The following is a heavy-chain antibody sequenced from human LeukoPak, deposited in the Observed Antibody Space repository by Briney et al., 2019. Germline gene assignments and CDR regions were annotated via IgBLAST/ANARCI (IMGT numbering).Heavy chain of an antibody. CDR2: INSDGTTT. CDR1: GFTFRSSW. D-gene: IGHD3-16*01. J-gene: IGHJ5*02. Sequence: GGSLRLSCAASGFTFRSSWMHWVRQAPGKGLVWVSRINSDGTTTGYADAVKGRFTISRDNSKNTLYLQMNSLRVEDTAIYYWARDLNYAGNHWGQGTLITGSS. V-gene: IGHV3-74*01. CDR3: ARDLNYAGNH.